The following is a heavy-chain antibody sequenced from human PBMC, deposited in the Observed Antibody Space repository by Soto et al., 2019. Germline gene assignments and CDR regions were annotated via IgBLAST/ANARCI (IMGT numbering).Heavy chain of an antibody. J-gene: IGHJ4*02. CDR2: IYYSGST. D-gene: IGHD4-17*01. V-gene: IGHV4-59*01. CDR3: ARVYDDYWPSDY. Sequence: SETLSLTCTVSGGSISSYYWSWIRQPPGKGLEWIGYIYYSGSTNYNPSLKSRVTISVDTSKNQFSLKLSSVTAADTAVYYCARVYDDYWPSDYWGQQTLVTVSS. CDR1: GGSISSYY.